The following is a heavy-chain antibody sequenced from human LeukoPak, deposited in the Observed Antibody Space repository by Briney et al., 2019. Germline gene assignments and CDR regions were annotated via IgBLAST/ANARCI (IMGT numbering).Heavy chain of an antibody. CDR3: ARELGSGYDFWSGYYFHEYGMDV. V-gene: IGHV1-18*01. D-gene: IGHD3-3*01. CDR2: ISAYNGNT. Sequence: ASVKVSCKASGYTFTSYGISWVRQAPGQGLEWMGWISAYNGNTNYAQKLQGRVTMTTDTSTSTAYMELRSLRSDDTAVYYCARELGSGYDFWSGYYFHEYGMDVWGQGTTVTVSS. J-gene: IGHJ6*02. CDR1: GYTFTSYG.